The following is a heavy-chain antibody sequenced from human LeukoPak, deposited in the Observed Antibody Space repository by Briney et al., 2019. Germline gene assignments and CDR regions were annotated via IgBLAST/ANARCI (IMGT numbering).Heavy chain of an antibody. V-gene: IGHV1-18*01. CDR1: GYTFTSYG. J-gene: IGHJ6*03. D-gene: IGHD2-15*01. CDR2: ISAYNGKT. Sequence: GASVKVSCKASGYTFTSYGINWVRQAPGQGLEWMGWISAYNGKTNYAQKLQGRVTMTTDTSTSTVYMELRSLRSDDTAVYYCVRGTISGQDYYYMDVWGKGTTVTVSS. CDR3: VRGTISGQDYYYMDV.